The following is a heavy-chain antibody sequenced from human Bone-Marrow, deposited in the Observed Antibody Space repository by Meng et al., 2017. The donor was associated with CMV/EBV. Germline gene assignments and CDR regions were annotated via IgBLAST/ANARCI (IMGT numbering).Heavy chain of an antibody. V-gene: IGHV3-30*02. D-gene: IGHD3-3*01. CDR2: IRYDGSNK. Sequence: GGSLRLSCAASGFTFSSYGMHWVRQAPGKGLEWVAFIRYDGSNKYYADSVKGRFTISRDNSKNTLYLQMNSLRAEDTAVYYCAKDRLLEWLLGSYFDYWGQGTRVTVSS. J-gene: IGHJ4*02. CDR3: AKDRLLEWLLGSYFDY. CDR1: GFTFSSYG.